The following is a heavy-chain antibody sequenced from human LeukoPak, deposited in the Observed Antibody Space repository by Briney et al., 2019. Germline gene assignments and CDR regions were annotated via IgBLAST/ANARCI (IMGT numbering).Heavy chain of an antibody. CDR2: INAGNGNT. CDR1: GYTFTSYA. J-gene: IGHJ4*02. D-gene: IGHD3-22*01. V-gene: IGHV1-3*03. CDR3: ARGPNYYDSSGYYHKVHAFDY. Sequence: GASVKVSCKASGYTFTSYAMHWVRQAPGQRLEWMGWINAGNGNTKYSQEFQGRVTITRDTSASTAYMELSSLRSEDMAVYYCARGPNYYDSSGYYHKVHAFDYWGQGTLVTVSS.